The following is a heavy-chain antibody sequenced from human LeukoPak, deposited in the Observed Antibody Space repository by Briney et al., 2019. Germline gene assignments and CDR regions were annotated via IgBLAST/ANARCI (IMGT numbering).Heavy chain of an antibody. D-gene: IGHD3-10*01. Sequence: SETLSLTCAVYGGSFSGYYWSWIRQPPGKGLEWIGEINHSGSTNYNPSLKSRVTISVDTSKNQFSLKLSSVTAADTAVYYCARGLSTMVRGVITDWGQGTLVTVSS. V-gene: IGHV4-34*01. J-gene: IGHJ4*02. CDR1: GGSFSGYY. CDR3: ARGLSTMVRGVITD. CDR2: INHSGST.